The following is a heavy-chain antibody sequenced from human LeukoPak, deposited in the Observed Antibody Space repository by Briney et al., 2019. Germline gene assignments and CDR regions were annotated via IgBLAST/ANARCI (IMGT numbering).Heavy chain of an antibody. Sequence: SETLSLTCAVHGGSFSGYYWSWIRQPPGKGLEWIGEINHSGSTNYNPSLKSRVTISVDTSKNQFSLKLSSVTAADTAVYYCARGGQWLVRWFDPWGQGTLVTVSS. CDR3: ARGGQWLVRWFDP. CDR2: INHSGST. D-gene: IGHD6-19*01. J-gene: IGHJ5*02. V-gene: IGHV4-34*01. CDR1: GGSFSGYY.